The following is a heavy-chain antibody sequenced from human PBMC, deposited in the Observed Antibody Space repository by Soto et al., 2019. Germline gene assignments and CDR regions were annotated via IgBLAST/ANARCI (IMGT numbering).Heavy chain of an antibody. D-gene: IGHD3-9*01. Sequence: PGESLKISCKGSGYSFTSYWIGWVRQMPGKGLEWMGIIYPGDSDTRYSPSFQGQVTISADKSISTAYLQWSSLKASDTAMYYCARRRDILTGYYNFDYWGQGTLVTVCS. CDR1: GYSFTSYW. CDR2: IYPGDSDT. V-gene: IGHV5-51*01. CDR3: ARRRDILTGYYNFDY. J-gene: IGHJ4*02.